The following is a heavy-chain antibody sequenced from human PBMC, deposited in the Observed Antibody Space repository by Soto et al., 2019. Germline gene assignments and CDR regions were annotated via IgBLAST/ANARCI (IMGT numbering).Heavy chain of an antibody. V-gene: IGHV1-69*01. CDR1: GGTFSSYA. J-gene: IGHJ6*02. CDR3: ARENGENSSGSSPYYYYGMDV. Sequence: QVQLVQSGAEVKKPGSSVKVSCKASGGTFSSYAISWVRQAPGQGLEWMGGIIPIFGTANYAQKFQGRVTITADESTSTAYMELSSLGSEDTAVYYCARENGENSSGSSPYYYYGMDVWGQGTTVTVSS. CDR2: IIPIFGTA. D-gene: IGHD3-10*01.